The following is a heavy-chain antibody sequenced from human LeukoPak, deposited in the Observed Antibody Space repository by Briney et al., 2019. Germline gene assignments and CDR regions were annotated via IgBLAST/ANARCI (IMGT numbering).Heavy chain of an antibody. CDR3: ARDHGYSYGYVNYYGMDV. Sequence: SETPSLTCTVSGGSISSYYWSWIRQPPGKGLEWIGYIYYSGSTNYNPSLKSRVTISVDTSKNQFSLKLSSVTAADTAVYYCARDHGYSYGYVNYYGMDVWGQGTTVTVSS. J-gene: IGHJ6*02. CDR2: IYYSGST. CDR1: GGSISSYY. V-gene: IGHV4-59*01. D-gene: IGHD5-18*01.